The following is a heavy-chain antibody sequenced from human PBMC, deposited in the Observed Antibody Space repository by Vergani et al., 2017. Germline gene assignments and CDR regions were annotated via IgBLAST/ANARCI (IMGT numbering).Heavy chain of an antibody. CDR1: GGSISSSSYY. Sequence: QVQLQESGPGLVKPSQTLSLTCTVSGGSISSSSYYWGWIRQPPGKGLEWIGSIYYSGSTYYNPSLKSRVTISVDTSKNQFSLKLSSVTAADTAVYYCASRYSSSTNFDYWGQGTLVTVSS. J-gene: IGHJ4*02. CDR2: IYYSGST. CDR3: ASRYSSSTNFDY. V-gene: IGHV4-39*07. D-gene: IGHD6-6*01.